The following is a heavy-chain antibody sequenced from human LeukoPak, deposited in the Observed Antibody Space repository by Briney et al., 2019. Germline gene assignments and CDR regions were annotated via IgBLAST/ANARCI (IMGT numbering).Heavy chain of an antibody. V-gene: IGHV4-59*08. CDR1: GGSISSYY. CDR3: ARHSATVAPLGP. D-gene: IGHD4-23*01. Sequence: SETLSLTCTVSGGSISSYYWSWIRQPPGKGLEWIGYIYYSGNTNYNPSLKSQVTVSIDTSKNQFSLNLSSVTAADTAVYFCARHSATVAPLGPWGQGTLVTVSS. CDR2: IYYSGNT. J-gene: IGHJ5*02.